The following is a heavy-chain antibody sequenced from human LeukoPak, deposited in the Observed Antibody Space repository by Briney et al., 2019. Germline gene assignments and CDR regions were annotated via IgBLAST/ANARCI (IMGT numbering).Heavy chain of an antibody. J-gene: IGHJ3*01. CDR3: AKVRDTRERYKDAFDV. CDR2: ITGTGGHT. V-gene: IGHV3-23*01. CDR1: GFTFSTYA. D-gene: IGHD1-1*01. Sequence: PGGSLRLSCAASGFTFSTYAMSWVRQAPGKGLEWVSAITGTGGHTYYVASVKGRFTVSRDNSGNTLYLQMSSLRGEDSAIYYCAKVRDTRERYKDAFDVWGQGTRVTVSS.